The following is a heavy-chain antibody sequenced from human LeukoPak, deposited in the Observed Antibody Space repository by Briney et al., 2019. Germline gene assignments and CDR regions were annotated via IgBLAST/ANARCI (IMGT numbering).Heavy chain of an antibody. CDR2: IYYSGST. CDR1: GGSVSSGTYY. CDR3: ARDRAVVVPAATEYYYYYYGMDV. V-gene: IGHV4-61*01. Sequence: SETLSLTCTVSGGSVSSGTYYWSWIRQPPGKGLEWIGYIYYSGSTNYNPSLKSRVTISVDTSKNQFSLKLSSVTAADTAVYYCARDRAVVVPAATEYYYYYYGMDVWGQGTTVTVSS. D-gene: IGHD2-2*01. J-gene: IGHJ6*02.